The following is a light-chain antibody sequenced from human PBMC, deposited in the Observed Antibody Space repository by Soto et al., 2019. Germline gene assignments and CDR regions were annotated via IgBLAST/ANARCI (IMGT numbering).Light chain of an antibody. CDR3: AACDDSLSGVV. V-gene: IGLV1-44*01. J-gene: IGLJ2*01. CDR2: TNN. CDR1: SSNIGSNT. Sequence: QAVVTQPPSASGTPGQRVTISCSGSSSNIGSNTVNWYQKLPGTAPKLLIYTNNLRPSGVPDRFSGSKSGTSASLAISGLQSEDEADYYCAACDDSLSGVVFGGGTKLTVL.